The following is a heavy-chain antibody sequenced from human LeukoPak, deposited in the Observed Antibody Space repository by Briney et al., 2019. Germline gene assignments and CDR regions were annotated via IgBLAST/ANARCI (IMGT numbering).Heavy chain of an antibody. D-gene: IGHD3-22*01. CDR2: IIPIFGTA. CDR3: ASFPDSSGIDY. J-gene: IGHJ4*02. Sequence: SVKVSCKASGGTFSSYAISWVRQAPGQGLEWMGRIIPIFGTANYAQKFQGRVTITTGESTSTAYMELSSLRSEDTAVYYCASFPDSSGIDYWGQGTLVTVSS. CDR1: GGTFSSYA. V-gene: IGHV1-69*05.